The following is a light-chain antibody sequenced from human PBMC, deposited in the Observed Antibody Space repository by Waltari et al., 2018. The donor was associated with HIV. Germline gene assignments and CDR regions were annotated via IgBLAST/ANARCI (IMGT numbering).Light chain of an antibody. V-gene: IGLV2-11*01. CDR3: CSYAGTFTWV. Sequence: QSALTQPRSVSGSPGQSVTISCTGTSSDVGGYNYVSWYQQHPGKAPKLMIWDVTKRPSGAPDRFSGSRSGNMASLTISGLQADDEADYYCCSYAGTFTWVFGGGTRLTVL. CDR2: DVT. J-gene: IGLJ3*02. CDR1: SSDVGGYNY.